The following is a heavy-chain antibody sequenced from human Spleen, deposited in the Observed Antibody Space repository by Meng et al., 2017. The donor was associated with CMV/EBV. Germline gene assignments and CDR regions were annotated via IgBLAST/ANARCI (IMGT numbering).Heavy chain of an antibody. Sequence: GGSLRLSCAASGFTFSSYWMSWVRQAPGKGLEWVANIKQDGSEKYYVDSVKGRFTISRDNAKNSLYLQMNSLRTEDTAVYYCAKSGTTVTTPFDYWGQGTLVTVSS. CDR1: GFTFSSYW. CDR3: AKSGTTVTTPFDY. CDR2: IKQDGSEK. J-gene: IGHJ4*02. D-gene: IGHD4-11*01. V-gene: IGHV3-7*01.